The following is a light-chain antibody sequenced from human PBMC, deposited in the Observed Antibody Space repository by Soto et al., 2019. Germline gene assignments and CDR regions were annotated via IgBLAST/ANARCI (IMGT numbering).Light chain of an antibody. V-gene: IGLV2-11*01. CDR2: DVS. CDR3: CSYAGSYV. J-gene: IGLJ1*01. CDR1: SSDVGGNNY. Sequence: QSVLTQPRSVSGSPGQIVTISCTGTSSDVGGNNYVSWYQQHPGKAPKLIIYDVSKWPSGVPDRFSGSKSGNTASLTISGLQAEDEADYYCCSYAGSYVFGTGTKLTVL.